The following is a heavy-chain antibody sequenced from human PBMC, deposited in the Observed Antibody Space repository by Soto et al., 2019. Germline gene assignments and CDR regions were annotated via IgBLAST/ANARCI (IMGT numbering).Heavy chain of an antibody. CDR2: VCTGGAT. CDR1: GFDVTTNC. D-gene: IGHD1-1*01. CDR3: VRDKRTISGIFPGY. Sequence: PGGSLRLSCVGSGFDVTTNCMRWVRQAPGKGLECVSIVCTGGATHYADSVKGRFTISRDSSKNTVHLQMNNVRAEDTAVYYYVRDKRTISGIFPGYWGQGTQVTVSS. J-gene: IGHJ4*02. V-gene: IGHV3-53*01.